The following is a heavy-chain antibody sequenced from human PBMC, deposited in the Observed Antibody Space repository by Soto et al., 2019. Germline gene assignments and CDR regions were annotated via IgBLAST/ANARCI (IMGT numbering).Heavy chain of an antibody. CDR1: GFTFSSYA. J-gene: IGHJ4*02. V-gene: IGHV3-23*01. D-gene: IGHD3-22*01. CDR2: ISGSGGST. CDR3: AKSLTMIVVVKYYFDY. Sequence: GGSLRLSCAASGFTFSSYAMSWVRQAPGKGLEWVSAISGSGGSTYYADSVKGRFTISRDNSKNTLYLQMNSLRAEDTAVYYCAKSLTMIVVVKYYFDYWGQGTLVTVSS.